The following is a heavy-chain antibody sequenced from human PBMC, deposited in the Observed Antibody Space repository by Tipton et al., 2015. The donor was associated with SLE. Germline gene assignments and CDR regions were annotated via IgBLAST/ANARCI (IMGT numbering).Heavy chain of an antibody. CDR3: AGHPQLAYFDP. Sequence: TLSLTCSVYGDSLSGQYWSWIRQPPGKGLEWIGEVFRGGSTNYSPSLESRVTITVDMSKNQFSLRLISVTAADTAVYYCAGHPQLAYFDPWGQGVLVNVSS. V-gene: IGHV4-34*12. D-gene: IGHD3-9*01. CDR1: GDSLSGQY. CDR2: VFRGGST. J-gene: IGHJ4*02.